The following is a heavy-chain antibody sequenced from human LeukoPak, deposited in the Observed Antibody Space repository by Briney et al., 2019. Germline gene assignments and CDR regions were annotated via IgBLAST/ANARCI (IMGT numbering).Heavy chain of an antibody. Sequence: SETLSLTCTVSGGSISSGSYYWSWIRQPAGKGLEWIGHIYTSGNGNYNPSLKSRVTISIDTSKNQFSLRLSSVTAADTALYFCARDLGPYNWFDPWGQGTLVTVSS. V-gene: IGHV4-61*09. D-gene: IGHD7-27*01. CDR2: IYTSGNG. J-gene: IGHJ5*02. CDR3: ARDLGPYNWFDP. CDR1: GGSISSGSYY.